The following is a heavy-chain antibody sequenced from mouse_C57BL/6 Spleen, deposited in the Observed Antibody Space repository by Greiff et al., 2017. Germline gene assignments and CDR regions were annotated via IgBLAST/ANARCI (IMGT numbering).Heavy chain of an antibody. CDR3: ARKGALVGFAY. V-gene: IGHV1-53*01. CDR2: INTSNGGT. J-gene: IGHJ3*01. Sequence: QVQLQQPGPELVKPGASVKLSCKASGYTFTSYWMHWVKQRPGQGLAWIGNINTSNGGTNYTEKFKRKATLTVDKSSSTAYMQLSSRTAEDSAVWYWARKGALVGFAYEGHGTLVTVAA. CDR1: GYTFTSYW.